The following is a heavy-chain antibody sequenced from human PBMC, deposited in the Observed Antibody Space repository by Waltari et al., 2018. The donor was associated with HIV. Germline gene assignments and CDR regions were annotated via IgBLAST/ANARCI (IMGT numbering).Heavy chain of an antibody. V-gene: IGHV4-34*01. CDR2: INHSGST. J-gene: IGHJ6*02. CDR3: AREGGPITMVRGVAGMDV. D-gene: IGHD3-10*01. CDR1: GGSFSGYY. Sequence: QVQLQQWGAGLLKPSETLSLTCAVYGGSFSGYYWSWIRQPPGKGLEWIGEINHSGSTNYNPSVKSRVTISVDTSKNQCSLKLSSVTAADTAVYYCAREGGPITMVRGVAGMDVWGQGTTVTVSS.